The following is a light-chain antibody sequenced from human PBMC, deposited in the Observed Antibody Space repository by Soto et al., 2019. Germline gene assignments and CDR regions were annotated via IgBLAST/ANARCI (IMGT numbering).Light chain of an antibody. CDR1: SSDVGGYNY. CDR2: EVS. CDR3: SSYTSSP. J-gene: IGLJ1*01. V-gene: IGLV2-14*01. Sequence: QSVLTQPASVSGSPGQSITISCTGTSSDVGGYNYVSWYQQHPGKAPKLMIYEVSNRPSGVSNRFSGSKSGNTASLTISGLQAEDEADYYCSSYTSSPFGTGTKVTVL.